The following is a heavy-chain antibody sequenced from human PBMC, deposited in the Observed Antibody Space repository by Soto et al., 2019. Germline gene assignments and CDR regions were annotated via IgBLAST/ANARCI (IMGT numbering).Heavy chain of an antibody. CDR3: ARDGIGGTVFRGFCDY. Sequence: QKDLVESGGGVVQPGGSLRLSCVASGSIFSGYGMHWVRQAPGKGLEWVAVIWYDGSNKCYADSVKGRFTISRDNSKNMLYLQMDSLRAEDTAVYYCARDGIGGTVFRGFCDYWGQGTLVTVSS. V-gene: IGHV3-33*01. J-gene: IGHJ4*02. CDR2: IWYDGSNK. D-gene: IGHD1-7*01. CDR1: GSIFSGYG.